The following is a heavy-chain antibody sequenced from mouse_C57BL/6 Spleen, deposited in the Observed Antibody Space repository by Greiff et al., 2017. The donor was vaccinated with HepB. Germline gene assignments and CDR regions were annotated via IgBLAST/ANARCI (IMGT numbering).Heavy chain of an antibody. Sequence: EVHLVESGGGLVKPGGSLKLSCAASGFTFSSYAMSWVRQTPEKRLEWVATISDGGSYTYYPDNVKGRFTISRDNAKNNLYLQMSHLKSEDTAMYYCARSPVITTVVYFDYWGQGTTLTVSS. J-gene: IGHJ2*01. V-gene: IGHV5-4*01. CDR3: ARSPVITTVVYFDY. CDR2: ISDGGSYT. D-gene: IGHD1-1*01. CDR1: GFTFSSYA.